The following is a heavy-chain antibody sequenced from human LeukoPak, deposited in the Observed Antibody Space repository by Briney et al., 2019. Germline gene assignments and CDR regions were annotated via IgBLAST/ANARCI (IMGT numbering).Heavy chain of an antibody. V-gene: IGHV4-59*08. D-gene: IGHD6-13*01. CDR2: IYYSGST. J-gene: IGHJ6*03. CDR1: GGSISSYY. CDR3: ARRDSSWYQGGYYYYYKDV. Sequence: SETLSLTCTVSGGSISSYYWSWIRQPPGKGLEWIGYIYYSGSTNYNPSLKSRVTISVDTSKNQFSLKLSSVTAADTAVYYCARRDSSWYQGGYYYYYKDVWGKGTTVTVSS.